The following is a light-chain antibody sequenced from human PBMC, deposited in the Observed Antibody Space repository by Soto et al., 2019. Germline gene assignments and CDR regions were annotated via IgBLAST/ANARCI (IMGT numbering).Light chain of an antibody. V-gene: IGKV3-20*01. CDR1: QRSTNNF. Sequence: EIVLTQSPVTLSLSPGERATLSCRARQRSTNNFLAWFQQKPGLAPRLLIYGASTRASGIPDRFSGSGSGTDFVLTISRLEPEDFAVYYCQQYGRSPFTFGQGTRLQIK. J-gene: IGKJ2*01. CDR3: QQYGRSPFT. CDR2: GAS.